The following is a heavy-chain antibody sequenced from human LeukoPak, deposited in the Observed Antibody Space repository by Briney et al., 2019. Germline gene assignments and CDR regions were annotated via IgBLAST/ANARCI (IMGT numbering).Heavy chain of an antibody. CDR2: INPNSGVT. D-gene: IGHD5-18*01. CDR3: GRGTGEGYTYGRYYFDY. Sequence: ASVKVSCKASRYTFTGYYMHWVRQAPGQGLEWMGWINPNSGVTDYAQNFQGRVTMTRDTSISTAYVELSRLRSDDTAVYCCGRGTGEGYTYGRYYFDYWGQGTLVTVSS. J-gene: IGHJ4*02. V-gene: IGHV1-2*02. CDR1: RYTFTGYY.